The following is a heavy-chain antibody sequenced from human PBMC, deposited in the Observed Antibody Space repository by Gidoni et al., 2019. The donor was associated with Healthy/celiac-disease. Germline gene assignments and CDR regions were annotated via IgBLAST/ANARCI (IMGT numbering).Heavy chain of an antibody. Sequence: QVQLQESGPGLVKHSATPSLTCAVSGYSISSGYYWGWIRQPPGKGLEWLGSIYHSGSTYYNPSLKSRVTISVDTSKNQFSLKLSSVTAADTAVYYCAGGYSSSWYNYWGQGTLVTGSS. CDR3: AGGYSSSWYNY. J-gene: IGHJ4*02. D-gene: IGHD6-13*01. V-gene: IGHV4-38-2*01. CDR1: GYSISSGYY. CDR2: IYHSGST.